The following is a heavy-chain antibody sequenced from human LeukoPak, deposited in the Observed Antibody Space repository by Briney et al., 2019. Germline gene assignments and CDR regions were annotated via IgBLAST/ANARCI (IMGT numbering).Heavy chain of an antibody. CDR3: ARHALTTVTDGFDY. V-gene: IGHV4-39*01. CDR2: LYYSGST. D-gene: IGHD4-17*01. Sequence: KPSDTLSLTCTVSGGPIRSGNFYWAWIRQPPGKGLEWIGSLYYSGSTYYKLSLKSRVTISVDTSKNQFSLKLGSVTAADTAVYYCARHALTTVTDGFDYWGQGTLVTVSS. CDR1: GGPIRSGNFY. J-gene: IGHJ4*02.